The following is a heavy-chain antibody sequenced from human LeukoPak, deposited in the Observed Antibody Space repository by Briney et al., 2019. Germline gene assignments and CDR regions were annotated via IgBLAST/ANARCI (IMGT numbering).Heavy chain of an antibody. J-gene: IGHJ4*02. D-gene: IGHD6-6*01. CDR2: IIPIFGTA. V-gene: IGHV1-69*13. CDR3: ARGTIARLGPFDC. CDR1: GGTFSSYA. Sequence: GASVKVSCKASGGTFSSYAISWVRQAPGQGLEWMGGIIPIFGTANYAQKFQGRVTITADESTSTAYMELSSLRSEDTAVYYCARGTIARLGPFDCWGQGTLVIVSS.